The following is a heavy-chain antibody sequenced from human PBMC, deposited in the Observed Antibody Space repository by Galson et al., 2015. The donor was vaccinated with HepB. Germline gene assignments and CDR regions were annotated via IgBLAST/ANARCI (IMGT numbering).Heavy chain of an antibody. CDR2: ISYDGSNK. V-gene: IGHV3-30*18. J-gene: IGHJ4*02. D-gene: IGHD4-17*01. CDR3: AKGADGDYDDYYFDY. Sequence: SLRLSCAASAFTFSNYGMHWVRQAPGKGLEWVALISYDGSNKYSADSVKGRFTISRDNSKNTLYLQMNSLRAEDTAVYYCAKGADGDYDDYYFDYWGQGTLLTVSS. CDR1: AFTFSNYG.